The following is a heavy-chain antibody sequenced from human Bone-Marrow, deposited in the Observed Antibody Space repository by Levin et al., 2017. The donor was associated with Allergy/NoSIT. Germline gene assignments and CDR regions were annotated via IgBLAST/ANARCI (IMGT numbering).Heavy chain of an antibody. Sequence: ASVKVSCQASGYILTTYYIHWVRQAPGQGLEWMGRIDPNSGGTNFAQKFQGRVTMTRDTSIGTAYMELSSLRSDDSAIYFCARGSGERSPYPMDVWGPGSTVTVSS. CDR3: ARGSGERSPYPMDV. J-gene: IGHJ6*02. D-gene: IGHD6-25*01. V-gene: IGHV1-2*06. CDR2: IDPNSGGT. CDR1: GYILTTYY.